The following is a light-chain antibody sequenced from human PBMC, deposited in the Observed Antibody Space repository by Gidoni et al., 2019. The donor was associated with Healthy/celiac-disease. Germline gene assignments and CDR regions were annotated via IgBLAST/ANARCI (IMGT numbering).Light chain of an antibody. J-gene: IGKJ2*01. Sequence: DIVMTQPPDSLPVSLGERATINCKSSQSVLYSSNNKNYLAWYQQKPGQPPKLLIYWASTRESGVPDRFSGSGSGTDFTLTISSLQAEDVAVYYCQQYYSTPPITFGQGTKLEIK. V-gene: IGKV4-1*01. CDR2: WAS. CDR1: QSVLYSSNNKNY. CDR3: QQYYSTPPIT.